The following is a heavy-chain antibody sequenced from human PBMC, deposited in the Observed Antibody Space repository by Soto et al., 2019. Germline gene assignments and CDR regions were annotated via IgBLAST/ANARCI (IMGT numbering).Heavy chain of an antibody. J-gene: IGHJ4*02. CDR2: ISGSGGST. CDR1: GFTFSSYA. Sequence: GESLRLSCAASGFTFSSYAMSWVRQAPGKGLEWVSAISGSGGSTYYADSVKGRFTISRDNSKNTLYLQMNSLRAEDTAVYYCAKAHSNIVVVPAAIYYWGQGTLVTVSS. V-gene: IGHV3-23*01. D-gene: IGHD2-2*01. CDR3: AKAHSNIVVVPAAIYY.